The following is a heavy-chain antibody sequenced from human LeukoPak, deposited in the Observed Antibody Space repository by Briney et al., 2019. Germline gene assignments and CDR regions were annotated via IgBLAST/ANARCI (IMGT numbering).Heavy chain of an antibody. CDR3: ARNQAAGGDY. J-gene: IGHJ4*02. CDR2: INTDGSSI. Sequence: GGSLRLSCAASGFTFSSYWMHWVRQAPGKGLVWVSRINTDGSSISYADSVKGRFTISRDNAKNTLYLQIHSLRAEDTAVYYCARNQAAGGDYWGQGTLVTVSS. D-gene: IGHD6-13*01. CDR1: GFTFSSYW. V-gene: IGHV3-74*01.